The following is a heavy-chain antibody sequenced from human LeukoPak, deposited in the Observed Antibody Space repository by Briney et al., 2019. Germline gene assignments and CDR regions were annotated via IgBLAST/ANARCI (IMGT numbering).Heavy chain of an antibody. Sequence: ASVKVSCKASGYTFTGYYMHWVRQASGQGLEWMGRINPNSGGTNYAQKFQGRVTMTRDTSISTAYMELSRLRSDDTAVYYCASGYSFYYYGMDVWGQGTTVTVSS. V-gene: IGHV1-2*02. CDR3: ASGYSFYYYGMDV. CDR1: GYTFTGYY. D-gene: IGHD5-12*01. CDR2: INPNSGGT. J-gene: IGHJ6*02.